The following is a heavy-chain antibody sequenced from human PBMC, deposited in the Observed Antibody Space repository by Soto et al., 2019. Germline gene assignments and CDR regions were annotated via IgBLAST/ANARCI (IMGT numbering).Heavy chain of an antibody. V-gene: IGHV3-7*01. J-gene: IGHJ4*02. CDR2: IKLDGSEE. CDR3: ARLPRGQWRCHLDC. CDR1: GFTFSDYW. D-gene: IGHD6-19*01. Sequence: EVQLVESGGGLVQPGGSLRLSCAASGFTFSDYWMSWVRQAPGKGLEWVANIKLDGSEEYYVDSVKGRFTISRDNAKNSLSLQMNSLRVEDTAVYYCARLPRGQWRCHLDCWGQGTLVTVSS.